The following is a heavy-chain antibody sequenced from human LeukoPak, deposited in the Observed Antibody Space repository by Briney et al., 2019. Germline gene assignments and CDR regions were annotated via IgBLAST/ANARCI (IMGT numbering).Heavy chain of an antibody. D-gene: IGHD3-10*01. CDR2: IDAEDGET. CDR3: TTDRVDRSFDR. J-gene: IGHJ6*04. Sequence: ASVKVTCKASGYTFTDYYMHWVKYAPGKGLEWMGRIDAEDGETIYAEKFQGRVTIRADTSTDTAYMELTSLRSEDTAVYYCTTDRVDRSFDRWGKGTAVSVSS. V-gene: IGHV1-69-2*01. CDR1: GYTFTDYY.